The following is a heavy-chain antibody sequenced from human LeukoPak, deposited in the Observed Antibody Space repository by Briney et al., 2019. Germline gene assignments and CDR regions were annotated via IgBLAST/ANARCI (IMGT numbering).Heavy chain of an antibody. CDR2: IRYDGSSK. CDR1: GFTFSGYG. D-gene: IGHD6-13*01. CDR3: AKEGIAAAADY. Sequence: GGSLRLSCAASGFTFSGYGMHWVRQAPGKGLEWVAFIRYDGSSKYYADSVKGRFTISRDNSKNTLYLQMNSLRPEDTAVYYCAKEGIAAAADYWGQGTLVTVSS. V-gene: IGHV3-30*02. J-gene: IGHJ4*02.